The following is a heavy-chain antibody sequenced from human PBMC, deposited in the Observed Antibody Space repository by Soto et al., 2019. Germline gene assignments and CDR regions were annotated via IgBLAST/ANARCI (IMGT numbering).Heavy chain of an antibody. D-gene: IGHD4-17*01. J-gene: IGHJ4*02. CDR1: GGTFSSYA. CDR3: ASGTMTTVTTGYFDY. V-gene: IGHV1-69*13. Sequence: SVKVSCKASGGTFSSYAISWVRQAPGQGLEWMGGIIPIFGTANYAQKFQGRVTITADESTSTAYMELSSLRSEDTAVYYCASGTMTTVTTGYFDYWGQGTLVTVS. CDR2: IIPIFGTA.